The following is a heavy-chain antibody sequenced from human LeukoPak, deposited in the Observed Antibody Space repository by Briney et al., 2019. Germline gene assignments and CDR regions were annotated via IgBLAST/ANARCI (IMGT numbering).Heavy chain of an antibody. CDR1: GFTFSSYG. D-gene: IGHD3-10*01. J-gene: IGHJ4*02. CDR2: IWYDGSNK. V-gene: IGHV3-33*01. CDR3: ARDRDGTGNYPLDY. Sequence: GGSLRLSCATSGFTFSSYGMHWVRQAPGKGLEWVAVIWYDGSNKYYGDSVKGRFTISRDNSKNTLYLQMNSLRADDTAVYYCARDRDGTGNYPLDYWGQGTLVIVSS.